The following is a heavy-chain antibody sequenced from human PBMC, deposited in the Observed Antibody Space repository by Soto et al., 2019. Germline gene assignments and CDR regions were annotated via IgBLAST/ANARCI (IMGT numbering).Heavy chain of an antibody. CDR2: IHDSGST. Sequence: LSLTCTVWGGSISSYYWTWIRQPPGKGLEWIGYIHDSGSTSYNPSLKSRVTLSLDTSKNQFSLKVGSVTTADTAVYYCAKEGRSSFRFREYYYGMDVWGQGTTVTVSS. J-gene: IGHJ6*02. CDR3: AKEGRSSFRFREYYYGMDV. CDR1: GGSISSYY. V-gene: IGHV4-59*12. D-gene: IGHD3-10*01.